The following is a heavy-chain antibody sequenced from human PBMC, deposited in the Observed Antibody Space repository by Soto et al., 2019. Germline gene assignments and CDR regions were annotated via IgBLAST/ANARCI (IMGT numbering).Heavy chain of an antibody. J-gene: IGHJ5*02. Sequence: HPVGSLRLSCAASGFTFSSYAMHWVRQAPGKGLEWVAVISYDGSNKYYADSVKGRFTISRDNSKNTLYLQMNSLRAEDTAVYYCASVKRAWVAVAGTVPWFDPWGQGTLVTVSS. V-gene: IGHV3-30-3*01. CDR1: GFTFSSYA. CDR2: ISYDGSNK. CDR3: ASVKRAWVAVAGTVPWFDP. D-gene: IGHD6-19*01.